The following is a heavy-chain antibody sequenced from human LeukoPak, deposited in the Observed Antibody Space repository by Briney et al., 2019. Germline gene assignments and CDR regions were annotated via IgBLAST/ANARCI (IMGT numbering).Heavy chain of an antibody. D-gene: IGHD3-3*01. CDR3: ARRRGLRFLEWFYDH. CDR2: IIPIFGTA. CDR1: GGTFSSYA. Sequence: ASVKVSCKASGGTFSSYAISWVRQAPGQGLEWMGGIIPIFGTANYAQKFQGRVTITADESTSTAYMELSSLGSEDTAVYYCARRRGLRFLEWFYDHWGQGTLVTVSS. J-gene: IGHJ4*02. V-gene: IGHV1-69*13.